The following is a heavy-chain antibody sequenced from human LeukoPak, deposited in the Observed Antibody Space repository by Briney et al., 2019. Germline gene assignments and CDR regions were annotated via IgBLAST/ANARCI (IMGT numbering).Heavy chain of an antibody. D-gene: IGHD3-10*02. V-gene: IGHV4-34*01. CDR2: INHSGST. Sequence: SETLSLTCAVYGGSFSGYYWSWIRQPPGKGLEWIGEINHSGSTNYNPSLKSRVTISVDTSKNQFSLKLSSVTAADTAVYYCARGESITMFGVPLDAFAIWGQGTMVTVSS. CDR1: GGSFSGYY. CDR3: ARGESITMFGVPLDAFAI. J-gene: IGHJ3*02.